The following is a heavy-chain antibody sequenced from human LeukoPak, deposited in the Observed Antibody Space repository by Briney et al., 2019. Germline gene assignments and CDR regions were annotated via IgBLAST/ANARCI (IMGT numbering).Heavy chain of an antibody. CDR2: IHSGDNT. CDR1: GFTVSSND. V-gene: IGHV3-53*01. Sequence: GGSLRLSCTASGFTVSSNDMSWVRQAPGKGLEWVSVIHSGDNTYYADSLKDRFTISRGNSKNTLYLQMNSLRAEDTAVYYCARGWLETSSVQAFDYWGQGTLVTVSS. J-gene: IGHJ4*02. CDR3: ARGWLETSSVQAFDY. D-gene: IGHD5-12*01.